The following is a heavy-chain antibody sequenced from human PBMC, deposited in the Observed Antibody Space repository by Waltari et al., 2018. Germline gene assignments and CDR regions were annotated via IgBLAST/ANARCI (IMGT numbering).Heavy chain of an antibody. CDR2: INHSGST. Sequence: QVQLQQWGAGLLKPSETLSLTCAVYGGSFSGYYWSWIRQPPGKGLEWIGEINHSGSTNYNPSLKSRVTISVDTSKNQFSLKLSSVTAADTAVYYCARDEYSSSSGAFDIRGQGTMVTVSS. CDR1: GGSFSGYY. D-gene: IGHD6-6*01. J-gene: IGHJ3*02. CDR3: ARDEYSSSSGAFDI. V-gene: IGHV4-34*01.